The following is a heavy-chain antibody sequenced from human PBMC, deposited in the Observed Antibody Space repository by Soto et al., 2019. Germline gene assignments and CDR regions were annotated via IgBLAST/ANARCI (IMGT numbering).Heavy chain of an antibody. Sequence: SQTLSLTCAISGDSASSNSAAWNWIRQSPSRGLEWLGRTYYRSKWYNDYAVSVKSRITINPDTSKNQFSLQLNSVTPEDTAVYYCARSTTGDPLEYYYYGMDVWGQGTTVTVSS. V-gene: IGHV6-1*01. CDR1: GDSASSNSAA. CDR2: TYYRSKWYN. J-gene: IGHJ6*02. CDR3: ARSTTGDPLEYYYYGMDV. D-gene: IGHD7-27*01.